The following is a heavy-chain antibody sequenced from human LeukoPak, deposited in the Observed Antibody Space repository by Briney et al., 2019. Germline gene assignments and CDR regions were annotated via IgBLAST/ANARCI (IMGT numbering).Heavy chain of an antibody. CDR1: GYTFTSYY. V-gene: IGHV1-46*01. J-gene: IGHJ5*02. CDR3: ARDNSVGTNAWWFDP. D-gene: IGHD4-23*01. Sequence: GASVKVSCKASGYTFTSYYMHWVRQAPGQGLEWMGIINPSGGSTSYAQKFQGGVTMTRDMSTSTDYMELSSLRSEDTAVYYCARDNSVGTNAWWFDPWGQGTLVTVSS. CDR2: INPSGGST.